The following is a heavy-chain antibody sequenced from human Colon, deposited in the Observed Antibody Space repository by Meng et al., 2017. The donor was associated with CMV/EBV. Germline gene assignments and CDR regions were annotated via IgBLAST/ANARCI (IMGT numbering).Heavy chain of an antibody. CDR1: GFNFDDYG. Sequence: SLKIPCTTFGFNFDDYGMHWVRQVPGEGLEWVAGIGWNSNSISYGDSARGRFTISRDNAKNSLYLQMSSLTPGDSALYYCVKDIAYGIFIPIGEAFDLWGQGTMVTVSS. D-gene: IGHD2-21*01. J-gene: IGHJ3*01. CDR3: VKDIAYGIFIPIGEAFDL. V-gene: IGHV3-9*01. CDR2: IGWNSNSI.